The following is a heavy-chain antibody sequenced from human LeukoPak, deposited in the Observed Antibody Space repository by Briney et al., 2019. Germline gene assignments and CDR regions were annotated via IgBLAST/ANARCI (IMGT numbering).Heavy chain of an antibody. CDR3: ASSGSGSYYSLAFGY. J-gene: IGHJ4*02. CDR2: IIPILGIA. Sequence: ASVKVSRKASGGTFSSYAISWVRQAPGQGLEWMGRIIPILGIANYAQKFQGRVTITADKSTSTAYMELSSLRSEDTAVYYCASSGSGSYYSLAFGYWGQGTLVTVSS. D-gene: IGHD3-10*01. V-gene: IGHV1-69*04. CDR1: GGTFSSYA.